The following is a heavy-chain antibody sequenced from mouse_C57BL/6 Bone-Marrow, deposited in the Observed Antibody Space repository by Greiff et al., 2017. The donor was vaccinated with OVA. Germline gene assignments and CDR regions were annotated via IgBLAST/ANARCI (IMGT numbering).Heavy chain of an antibody. Sequence: VQLQQSGPELVKPGASVKIPCKASGYTFTDYNMDWVKQSHGKSLEWIGDINPNNGGTIYNQKFKGKATLTVDKSSSTAYMELRSLTSEDTAVYYCARSETEIDYGRPHWYFDVWGTGTTVTVSS. CDR3: ARSETEIDYGRPHWYFDV. D-gene: IGHD1-1*01. CDR2: INPNNGGT. CDR1: GYTFTDYN. V-gene: IGHV1-18*01. J-gene: IGHJ1*03.